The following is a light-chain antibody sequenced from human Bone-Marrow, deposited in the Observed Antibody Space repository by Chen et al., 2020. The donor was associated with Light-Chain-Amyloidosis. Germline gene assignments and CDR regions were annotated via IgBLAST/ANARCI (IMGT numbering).Light chain of an antibody. CDR1: SGSIATNY. V-gene: IGLV6-57*01. J-gene: IGLJ3*02. Sequence: NFMLTQPHSVSYSPGKTVIISCTRSSGSIATNYVQWYQQRPGSSPTTVIDEDDTRPSGVPDRCSGYIDRYSTSASLTIAGLKTDDEAAYYCQSYQGSSQGVFGGGTKLTVL. CDR2: EDD. CDR3: QSYQGSSQGV.